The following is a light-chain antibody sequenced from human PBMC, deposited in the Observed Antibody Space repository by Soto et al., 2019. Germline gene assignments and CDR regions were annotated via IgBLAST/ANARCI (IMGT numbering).Light chain of an antibody. J-gene: IGKJ3*01. CDR3: QQSYSTPFT. Sequence: DIQMTQSPSSLSASVGDRVTITCRASQSISSYLNWYQQKPGKAPKLLIYAASTLQRGVPSRFSGSGFGTDFTLTISSLQPEDFATYYCQQSYSTPFTFGPGTKVYIK. CDR2: AAS. CDR1: QSISSY. V-gene: IGKV1-39*01.